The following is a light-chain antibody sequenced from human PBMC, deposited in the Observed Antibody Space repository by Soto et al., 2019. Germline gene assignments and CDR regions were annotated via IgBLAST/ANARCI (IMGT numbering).Light chain of an antibody. V-gene: IGKV1-6*01. CDR3: LQDYSSLT. CDR2: AVS. J-gene: IGKJ4*01. Sequence: AIEMTQSPSSLSASVGDRVTITCRASQGIGSDLAWYQQRPGKAPKLLIYAVSSLQNGVPSMFSGSGSGTDFTLTISSLQPEDFATYYCLQDYSSLTFGGGTKVET. CDR1: QGIGSD.